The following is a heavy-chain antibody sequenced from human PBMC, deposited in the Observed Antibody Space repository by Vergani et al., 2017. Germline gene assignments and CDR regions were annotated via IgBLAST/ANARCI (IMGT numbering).Heavy chain of an antibody. V-gene: IGHV3-74*01. CDR1: GFTFSSYW. CDR3: ARDRPFPMGAFDI. CDR2: INSDGSST. D-gene: IGHD2/OR15-2a*01. Sequence: EVQLVESGGGLVQPGGSLRLSCAASGFTFSSYWMHWVRQAPGKGLVWVSRINSDGSSTSYADSVKGRFTISRDNAKNTLYLQMSLRAADTAVYYCARDRPFPMGAFDIWGQGTMVTVSS. J-gene: IGHJ3*02.